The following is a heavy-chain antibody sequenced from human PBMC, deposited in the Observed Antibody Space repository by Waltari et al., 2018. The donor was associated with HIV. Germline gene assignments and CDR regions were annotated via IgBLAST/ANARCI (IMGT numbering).Heavy chain of an antibody. V-gene: IGHV1-2*02. D-gene: IGHD6-19*01. CDR3: ARDREWLPWDY. CDR1: ENTITGKY. J-gene: IGHJ4*02. CDR2: INPNSGGT. Sequence: VQQVQYGDEVKKNGATVKDYSKASENTITGKYKNTERQAPGQGLEWMGWINPNSGGTNYAQKFQGRVTMTRDTSISTAYMELSRLRSDDTAVYYCARDREWLPWDYWGQGTLVTVSS.